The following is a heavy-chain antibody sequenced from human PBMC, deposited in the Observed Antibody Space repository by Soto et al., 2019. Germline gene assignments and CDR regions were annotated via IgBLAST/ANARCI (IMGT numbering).Heavy chain of an antibody. CDR2: INHSGST. CDR3: ARDKITGPFDY. CDR1: GTSISSTNYY. J-gene: IGHJ4*02. Sequence: PSETLSLTCTVSGTSISSTNYYWGWIRQPPGTGLEWIGEINHSGSTNYNPSLKSRVTISVDTSKNQFSLKLTSVTAADTAVYYCARDKITGPFDYWGQGTLVTVSS. D-gene: IGHD2-8*02. V-gene: IGHV4-39*07.